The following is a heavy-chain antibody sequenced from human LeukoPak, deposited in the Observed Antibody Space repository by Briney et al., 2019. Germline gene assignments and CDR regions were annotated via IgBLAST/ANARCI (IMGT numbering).Heavy chain of an antibody. CDR1: GYTFTSYD. D-gene: IGHD2-2*02. CDR3: ATWADCSSTSCYTLYYYYMDV. V-gene: IGHV1-8*01. Sequence: VASVKVSCKASGYTFTSYDINWVRQATGQGLEWMGWMNPNSGNTGYAQKFQGRVTMTRNTSISTAYMELSSLRSEDTAVYYCATWADCSSTSCYTLYYYYMDVWGKGTTVTVSS. J-gene: IGHJ6*03. CDR2: MNPNSGNT.